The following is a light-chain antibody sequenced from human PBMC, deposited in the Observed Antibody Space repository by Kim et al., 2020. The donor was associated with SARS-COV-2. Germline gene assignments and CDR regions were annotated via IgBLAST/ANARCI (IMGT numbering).Light chain of an antibody. CDR2: RDN. J-gene: IGLJ3*02. CDR3: ATWDDSLGGPV. CDR1: TSNVGTNS. V-gene: IGLV1-47*01. Sequence: VSISCSGGTSNVGTNSVYWYQHLPGTAPRLVIYRDNQRPSGVPGRFSGSKSGTSASLAISGLRFEDEAEYYCATWDDSLGGPVFGGRTKVTVL.